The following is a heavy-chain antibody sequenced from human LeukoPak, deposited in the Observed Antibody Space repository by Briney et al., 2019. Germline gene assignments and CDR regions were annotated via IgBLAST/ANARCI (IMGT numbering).Heavy chain of an antibody. CDR3: ARAEHDYGHFDY. J-gene: IGHJ4*02. CDR2: IYPGDSDT. V-gene: IGHV5-51*01. Sequence: GESLKISCKGSGYSFTSYWIGWVRQMPRKGLEWMGIIYPGDSDTKYSPSFQGQVTISADKSIRTAYLQWSSLKASNTAMYYCARAEHDYGHFDYWGQGTLVTVSS. D-gene: IGHD4-17*01. CDR1: GYSFTSYW.